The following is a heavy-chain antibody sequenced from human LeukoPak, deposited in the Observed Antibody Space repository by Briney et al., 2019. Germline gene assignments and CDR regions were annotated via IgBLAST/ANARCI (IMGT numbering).Heavy chain of an antibody. CDR2: ISSSSSTI. CDR1: GFTFSSYS. J-gene: IGHJ6*04. Sequence: GGSLRLSCAASGFTFSSYSMNWVRQAPGKGLEWVSYISSSSSTIYYADSVKGRFTISRDNAKNSLYLQMNSLRAEDTAVYYCARDRKLDERVDVWGKGTTVTVSS. D-gene: IGHD3-3*02. CDR3: ARDRKLDERVDV. V-gene: IGHV3-48*01.